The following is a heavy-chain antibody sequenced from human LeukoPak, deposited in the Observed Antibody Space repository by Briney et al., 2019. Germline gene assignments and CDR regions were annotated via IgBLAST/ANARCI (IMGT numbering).Heavy chain of an antibody. CDR3: AKVGKQWLALHYFDY. CDR2: ISWDGGST. J-gene: IGHJ4*02. V-gene: IGHV3-43D*03. Sequence: GGSLRLSCAASGFTFDDYAMHWVRQAPGKGLEWVSLISWDGGSTYYADSVKGRFTISRDNSKNSLYLQMNSLRAEDTALYYCAKVGKQWLALHYFDYWGQGTLVTVSS. D-gene: IGHD6-19*01. CDR1: GFTFDDYA.